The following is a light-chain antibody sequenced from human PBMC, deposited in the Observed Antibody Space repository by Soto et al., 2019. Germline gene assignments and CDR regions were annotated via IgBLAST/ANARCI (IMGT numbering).Light chain of an antibody. CDR2: GAS. CDR3: HQYDSSPLT. Sequence: EIVLTQSPGTLSLSPGERATLSCRASQSVSSNYLAWYQQKPGQAPRLLIYGASSRATGIPDRFSGSGSGADFTLTISRLGPEDFAVYYCHQYDSSPLTFGGGTKVEIK. J-gene: IGKJ4*01. CDR1: QSVSSNY. V-gene: IGKV3-20*01.